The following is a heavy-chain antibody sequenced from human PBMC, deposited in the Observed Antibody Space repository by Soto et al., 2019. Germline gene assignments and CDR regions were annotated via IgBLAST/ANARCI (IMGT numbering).Heavy chain of an antibody. CDR1: GYTFTNYG. V-gene: IGHV1-18*04. CDR3: ARGTADIAARPGKTGNWFDP. Sequence: QVQLVQSGAEVKKPGASVKVSCKASGYTFTNYGINWVRQAPGQGLEWMGWISAYNGNTNYAQKLQGRVTMTTDTSTSTAYMELRSLRSDDTAVYYCARGTADIAARPGKTGNWFDPWGQGTLVTVSS. CDR2: ISAYNGNT. D-gene: IGHD6-6*01. J-gene: IGHJ5*02.